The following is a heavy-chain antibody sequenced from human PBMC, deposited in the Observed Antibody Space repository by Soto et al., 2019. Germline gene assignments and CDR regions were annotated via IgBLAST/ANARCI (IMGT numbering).Heavy chain of an antibody. D-gene: IGHD4-17*01. V-gene: IGHV1-69*13. CDR3: ARDRTTSPLLMDV. CDR1: GGTFSSYA. Sequence: GASVKVSCKASGGTFSSYAISWVRQAPGQGLEWMGGIIPIFGTANYAQKYKGRVTITADESTSTAYMELSSLRSEDTAVYYCARDRTTSPLLMDVWGQGTTVTVSS. CDR2: IIPIFGTA. J-gene: IGHJ6*02.